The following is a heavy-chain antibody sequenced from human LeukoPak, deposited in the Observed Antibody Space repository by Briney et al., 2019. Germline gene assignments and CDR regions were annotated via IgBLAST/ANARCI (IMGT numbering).Heavy chain of an antibody. Sequence: GGSLSLSCAASGFTFSSYWMSWVRQAQGKGLXXXXXXXXDGSEKHYVDSVKGRLTISRDNAQNSLYLQMNSLRAEDTAVYYCARSLGVVAPYYYYYGMDVWGQGTTVTV. D-gene: IGHD3-3*01. CDR2: XXXDGSEK. CDR3: ARSLGVVAPYYYYYGMDV. J-gene: IGHJ6*02. V-gene: IGHV3-7*01. CDR1: GFTFSSYW.